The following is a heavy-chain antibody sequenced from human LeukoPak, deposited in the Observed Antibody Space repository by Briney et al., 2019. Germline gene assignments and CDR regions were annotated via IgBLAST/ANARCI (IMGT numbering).Heavy chain of an antibody. CDR1: GFTFSSYS. V-gene: IGHV3-21*01. CDR3: AKYYDILTGREDMDV. CDR2: ISSSSSYI. Sequence: GGSLRLSCAASGFTFSSYSMDWVRQAPGKGLEWVSSISSSSSYIYYADSVKGRFTISRDNAKNSLYLQMNSLRAEDTAVYYCAKYYDILTGREDMDVWGQGTTVTVSS. D-gene: IGHD3-9*01. J-gene: IGHJ6*02.